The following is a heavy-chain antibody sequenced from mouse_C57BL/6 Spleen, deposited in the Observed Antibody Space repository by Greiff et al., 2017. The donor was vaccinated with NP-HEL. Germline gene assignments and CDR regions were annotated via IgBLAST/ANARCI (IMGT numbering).Heavy chain of an antibody. V-gene: IGHV3-6*01. D-gene: IGHD2-2*01. CDR1: GYSITSGYY. CDR3: ARDLEGYLFAY. Sequence: EVKLQESGPGLVKPSQSLSLTCSVTGYSITSGYYWNWIRQFPGNKLEWMGYISYDGSNNYNPSLKNRISITRDTSKNQFFLKLNSVTTEDTATYYCARDLEGYLFAYWGQGTLVTVSA. J-gene: IGHJ3*01. CDR2: ISYDGSN.